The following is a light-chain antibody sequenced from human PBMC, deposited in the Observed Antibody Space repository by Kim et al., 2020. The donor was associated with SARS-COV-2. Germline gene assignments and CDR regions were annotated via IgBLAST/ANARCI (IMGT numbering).Light chain of an antibody. Sequence: SPGERATLSCRASQTINNKLVWYQQKPGQAPRLLIYDATTRATRIPARFIGSGSETDFTLTINSLQSEDFAVYYCQQSNNWPPLTFGQGTKVDIK. CDR2: DAT. V-gene: IGKV3-15*01. CDR1: QTINNK. CDR3: QQSNNWPPLT. J-gene: IGKJ1*01.